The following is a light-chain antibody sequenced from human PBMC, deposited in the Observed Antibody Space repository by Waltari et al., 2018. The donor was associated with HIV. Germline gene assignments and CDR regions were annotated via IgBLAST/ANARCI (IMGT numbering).Light chain of an antibody. Sequence: EIVLTQSPGTLSLSPGERAALSCRASQSVTSNYLAWYQQKPGASNRASGIPDRFSGSGAGTDFTLTISRLEPEDFAVYYCQQYGTSQWTFGRGTKVEI. V-gene: IGKV3-20*01. CDR1: QSVTSNY. CDR2: GAS. J-gene: IGKJ1*01. CDR3: QQYGTSQWT.